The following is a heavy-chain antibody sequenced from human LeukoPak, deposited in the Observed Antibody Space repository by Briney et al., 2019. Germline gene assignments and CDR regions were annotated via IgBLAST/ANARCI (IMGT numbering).Heavy chain of an antibody. J-gene: IGHJ6*02. CDR3: ARDRLYSSVYYYGMDV. Sequence: SETLSLTCAVSGGSISSGGYSWSWIRQPPGKGPEWIGYIYHSGSTYYNPSLKSRVTISVDRSKNQFSLKLSSVTAADTAVYYCARDRLYSSVYYYGMDVWGQGTTVTVSS. D-gene: IGHD6-25*01. CDR1: GGSISSGGYS. CDR2: IYHSGST. V-gene: IGHV4-30-2*01.